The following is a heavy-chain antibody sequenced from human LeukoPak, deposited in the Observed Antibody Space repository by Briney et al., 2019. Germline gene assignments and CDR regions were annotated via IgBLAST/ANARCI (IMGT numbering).Heavy chain of an antibody. CDR1: GFTFSSYG. V-gene: IGHV3-30*03. Sequence: GGSLRLSCAASGFTFSSYGMHWVRQAPGKGLEWVAVISYDGSNKYYADSVKGRFTISRDNSKNTLYLQMSSLRAEDTAVYYCASWNRAAAAASVFDYWGQRTLVTVSS. CDR3: ASWNRAAAAASVFDY. CDR2: ISYDGSNK. J-gene: IGHJ4*02. D-gene: IGHD6-13*01.